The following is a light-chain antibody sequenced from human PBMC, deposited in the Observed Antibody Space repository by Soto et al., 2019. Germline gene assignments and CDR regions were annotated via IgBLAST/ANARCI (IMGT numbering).Light chain of an antibody. V-gene: IGKV3-15*01. CDR1: QSVSSN. Sequence: EIVMTQSPATLSMSPGQRVTLSCRASQSVSSNLAWNQQKPGQAPRLLIYGASTRATGIPDRFSGGGSGTEFTLTISSLQSEDFAVYYCQQYNIWPWTFGQGTKVEIK. CDR2: GAS. CDR3: QQYNIWPWT. J-gene: IGKJ1*01.